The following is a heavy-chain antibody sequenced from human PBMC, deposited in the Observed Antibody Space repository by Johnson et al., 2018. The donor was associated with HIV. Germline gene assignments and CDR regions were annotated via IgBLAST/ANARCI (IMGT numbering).Heavy chain of an antibody. CDR1: GFTFSSYA. J-gene: IGHJ3*02. CDR2: ISYDGSNK. Sequence: QVQLVESGGGVVQPGRSLRLSCAASGFTFSSYAMHWVRQAPGKGLEWVAVISYDGSNKYYADSVKGRFPISRDNSKNTLYLQMNSLRAEDTAVYYCARDNGYYYDSSGSRNAFDIWGQGTMVTVSS. CDR3: ARDNGYYYDSSGSRNAFDI. D-gene: IGHD3-22*01. V-gene: IGHV3-30-3*01.